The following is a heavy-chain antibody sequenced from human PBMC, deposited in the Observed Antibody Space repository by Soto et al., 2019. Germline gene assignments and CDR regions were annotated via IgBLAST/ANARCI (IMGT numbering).Heavy chain of an antibody. CDR2: ISGGGGTM. J-gene: IGHJ4*02. D-gene: IGHD1-26*01. CDR1: GLTFSRYT. V-gene: IGHV3-48*04. Sequence: EVQVVESGGGSVQPGGSLRLSCAASGLTFSRYTMNWVRRAPGKGLEWLSYISGGGGTMSYADSVKGRVTISRDNAKNSLYLQMDSLRAEDTAVYYGARDKSGTYSIDYWGQGTLVTVSS. CDR3: ARDKSGTYSIDY.